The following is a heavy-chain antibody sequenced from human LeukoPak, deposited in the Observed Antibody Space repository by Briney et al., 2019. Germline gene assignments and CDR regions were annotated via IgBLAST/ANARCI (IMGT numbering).Heavy chain of an antibody. Sequence: GGSLRLSCAASGFTFSSYTMNWVRQAPGKGLEWVSSISSSSSYIYYADSVKGRFTISRDNAKNSLYLRMNSLRAEDTAVYYCARHRSGWYSVGVYYFDYWGQGTLVTVSS. J-gene: IGHJ4*02. CDR2: ISSSSSYI. D-gene: IGHD6-19*01. CDR1: GFTFSSYT. CDR3: ARHRSGWYSVGVYYFDY. V-gene: IGHV3-21*01.